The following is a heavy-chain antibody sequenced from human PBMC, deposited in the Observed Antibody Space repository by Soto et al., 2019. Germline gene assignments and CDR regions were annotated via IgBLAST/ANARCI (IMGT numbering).Heavy chain of an antibody. CDR1: GYTFSTYA. Sequence: QVQLVQSGAEVKKPGASVKVSCKASGYTFSTYAMHWVRQAPGQRLEWMGWINAGNGNTKYSQKFQGRDTITRDTSASTAYMELRSLRSEGTAVYYGARDPWGYYGMDVWGQGTTVTVSS. J-gene: IGHJ6*02. V-gene: IGHV1-3*01. CDR3: ARDPWGYYGMDV. CDR2: INAGNGNT. D-gene: IGHD3-16*01.